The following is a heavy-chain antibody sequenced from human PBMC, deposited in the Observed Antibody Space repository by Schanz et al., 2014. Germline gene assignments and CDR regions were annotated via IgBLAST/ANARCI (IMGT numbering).Heavy chain of an antibody. CDR2: INHDGSDK. Sequence: EVLLVDSGGGLVQPGGSLRLSCGASGFTFSAHAMSWVRQAPGMGLEWVANINHDGSDKYYVDSVKGRFTISRDNVKNSLYLQMSSLRVEDTAVYFCARAGGYGGAFDIWGQGTVVTVSS. CDR1: GFTFSAHA. J-gene: IGHJ3*02. V-gene: IGHV3-7*01. CDR3: ARAGGYGGAFDI. D-gene: IGHD4-17*01.